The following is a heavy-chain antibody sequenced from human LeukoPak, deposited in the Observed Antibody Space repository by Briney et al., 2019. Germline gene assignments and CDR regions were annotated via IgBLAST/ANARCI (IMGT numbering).Heavy chain of an antibody. J-gene: IGHJ4*02. CDR1: GFTFSSYG. V-gene: IGHV3-30*02. CDR3: ARAVWDSSGHLFDY. CDR2: IRYDGSNK. Sequence: PGGSLRLSCAASGFTFSSYGMHWVRQAPGKGLEWVAFIRYDGSNKYYADSVKGRFTISRDNAKNSLYLQMNSLRAEDTAVYYCARAVWDSSGHLFDYWGQGTLVTVSS. D-gene: IGHD3-22*01.